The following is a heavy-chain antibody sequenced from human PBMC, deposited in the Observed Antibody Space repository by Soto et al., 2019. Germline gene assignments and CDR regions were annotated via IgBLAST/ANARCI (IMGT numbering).Heavy chain of an antibody. CDR2: IWYDGSNK. D-gene: IGHD4-4*01. J-gene: IGHJ6*02. V-gene: IGHV3-33*01. Sequence: QVQLVESGGGVVPPGGSLRLSCVASGFISSSYGMYWVRQAPGKGLEWVGVIWYDGSNKYYGDSVKGRFTISRDNSKNTLYLQMSSLRAEDTAVYYCAREPYSNYVMDVWGQGTTVTVSS. CDR1: GFISSSYG. CDR3: AREPYSNYVMDV.